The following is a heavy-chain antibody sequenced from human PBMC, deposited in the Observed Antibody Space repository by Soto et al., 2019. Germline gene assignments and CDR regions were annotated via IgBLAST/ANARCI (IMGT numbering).Heavy chain of an antibody. CDR3: ARHGLDCTNGVCSEGFDY. Sequence: SETLSLTCTVSGGSISSSSYYWGWIRQPPGKGLEWIGSIYYSGSTYYNPSLKSRVTISVDTSKNQFSLKLSSVTAADTAVYYCARHGLDCTNGVCSEGFDYWGQGTLVTVSS. CDR1: GGSISSSSYY. J-gene: IGHJ4*02. D-gene: IGHD2-8*01. V-gene: IGHV4-39*01. CDR2: IYYSGST.